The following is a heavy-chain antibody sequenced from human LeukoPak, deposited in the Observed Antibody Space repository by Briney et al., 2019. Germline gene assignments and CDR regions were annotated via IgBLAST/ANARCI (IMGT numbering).Heavy chain of an antibody. CDR1: GDSFSGYY. Sequence: PSETLSLTCAVYGDSFSGYYWSWIRQPPGKGLEWIGEINHRGSTNYNPSLKSRVTISVDTSKDQFSLKLNSVTAADTAIYYCARGDITTGGAPFDHWGQGSLVTVSS. D-gene: IGHD2-21*01. J-gene: IGHJ4*02. V-gene: IGHV4-34*01. CDR2: INHRGST. CDR3: ARGDITTGGAPFDH.